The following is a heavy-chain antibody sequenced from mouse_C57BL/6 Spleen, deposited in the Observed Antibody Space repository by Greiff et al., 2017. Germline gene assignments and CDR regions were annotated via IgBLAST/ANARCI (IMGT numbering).Heavy chain of an antibody. CDR3: AREGIYYGSSAWFAY. CDR1: GYTFTSYW. J-gene: IGHJ3*01. V-gene: IGHV1-64*01. Sequence: VQLQQPGAELVKPGASVKLSCKASGYTFTSYWMYWVKQRPGQGLEWIGMIHPNSGSTNYNEKFKSKATLTVDKSSSTAYMQLSSLTSEDSAVYYCAREGIYYGSSAWFAYWGQGTLVTVSA. D-gene: IGHD1-1*01. CDR2: IHPNSGST.